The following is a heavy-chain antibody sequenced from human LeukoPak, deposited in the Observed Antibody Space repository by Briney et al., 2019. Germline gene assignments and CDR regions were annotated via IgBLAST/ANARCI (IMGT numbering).Heavy chain of an antibody. D-gene: IGHD3-22*01. Sequence: ASVKVSCKAPGYTLTSYDINWVRQATGQGLEWMGWMNPNSGNTGYAQKFQGRVTMTRNTSISTAYMELSSLRSEDTAVYYCARLGVIVATLNFDYWGQGTLVTVSS. CDR1: GYTLTSYD. CDR2: MNPNSGNT. J-gene: IGHJ4*02. V-gene: IGHV1-8*01. CDR3: ARLGVIVATLNFDY.